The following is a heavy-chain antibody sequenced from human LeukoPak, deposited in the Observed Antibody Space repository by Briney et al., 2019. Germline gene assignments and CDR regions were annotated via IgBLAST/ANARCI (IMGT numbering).Heavy chain of an antibody. CDR1: GFSFTDYY. D-gene: IGHD3-10*01. CDR2: VNPEDGEA. CDR3: ATSTAWFIL. V-gene: IGHV1-69-2*01. J-gene: IGHJ1*01. Sequence: GASVKVSCKVSGFSFTDYYIHWVQQAPGKGLEWMGQVNPEDGEAVFSEKFQGRVTLTADTSTETAYMELRSLKFEDTADYYCATSTAWFILWGQGTLVTVSS.